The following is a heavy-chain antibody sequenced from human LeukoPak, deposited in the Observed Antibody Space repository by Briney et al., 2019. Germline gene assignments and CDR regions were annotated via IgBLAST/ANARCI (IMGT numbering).Heavy chain of an antibody. CDR2: IYYSGST. CDR1: GGSISSYY. J-gene: IGHJ4*02. CDR3: ARGGPAYNYYDSSGSFDY. V-gene: IGHV4-59*01. Sequence: SETLSLTCTVSGGSISSYYWSWIRQPPGKGLEWIGYIYYSGSTNYNPSLKSRVTISVDTSKNQFSLKMSFVTAADTAVYYCARGGPAYNYYDSSGSFDYWGQGTLVTVSS. D-gene: IGHD3-22*01.